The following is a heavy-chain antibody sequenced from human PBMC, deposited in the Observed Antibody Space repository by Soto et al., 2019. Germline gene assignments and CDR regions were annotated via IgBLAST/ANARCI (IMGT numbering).Heavy chain of an antibody. V-gene: IGHV1-3*01. CDR3: VIAAYTSSWENYFDF. J-gene: IGHJ4*02. Sequence: QVQIVQSGAEVKKPGASVKVSCKTSGYSFTRYALHWVRQAPGQRLEWMGWINVGNGKTIYSQKFQGRVTITRDRSASTGYVELSSLRFEDTAVYYCVIAAYTSSWENYFDFWGQGTLVTVSS. D-gene: IGHD3-16*01. CDR1: GYSFTRYA. CDR2: INVGNGKT.